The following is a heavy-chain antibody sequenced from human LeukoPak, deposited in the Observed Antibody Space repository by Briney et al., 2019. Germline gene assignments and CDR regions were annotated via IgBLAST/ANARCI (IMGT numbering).Heavy chain of an antibody. D-gene: IGHD2-2*01. Sequence: GGSLRLSCAASGFTFSSYAMSWVRQAPGKGLEWVSAISGSGGSTHYADSVKGRFTISRDNSKSTLYLQMNSLRAEDTAVYYCANPFSTPRSNYYIDVWGKGTTVTVSS. CDR3: ANPFSTPRSNYYIDV. V-gene: IGHV3-23*01. J-gene: IGHJ6*03. CDR1: GFTFSSYA. CDR2: ISGSGGST.